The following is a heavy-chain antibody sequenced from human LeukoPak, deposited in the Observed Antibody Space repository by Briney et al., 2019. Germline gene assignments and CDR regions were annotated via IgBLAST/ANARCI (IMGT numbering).Heavy chain of an antibody. CDR2: IYYTGST. J-gene: IGHJ5*02. V-gene: IGHV4-61*01. CDR3: ARTGYCSGGSCYGGWFDP. CDR1: GGSVSRDSYY. D-gene: IGHD2-15*01. Sequence: SETLSLTCSVSGGSVSRDSYYWSWIRQPPGKGLEWIAYIYYTGSTKYNPSLKSRVTISVDTSKNQFSLKLNSVTAADTAVYYCARTGYCSGGSCYGGWFDPWGQGTLVTVSS.